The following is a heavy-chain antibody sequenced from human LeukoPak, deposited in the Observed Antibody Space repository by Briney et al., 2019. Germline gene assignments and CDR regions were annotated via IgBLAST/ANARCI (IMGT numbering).Heavy chain of an antibody. CDR1: GYTFSDHY. V-gene: IGHV1-2*02. D-gene: IGHD2-2*01. Sequence: ASVKVSCKASGYTFSDHYMHWVRQAPGQGLEWMGWITPKSGGTNYAQKFQGRVTMTRDKSINTIYMELSSLTSDDTAVYYCAREGRSAISLDYCGQGTLVTVSS. J-gene: IGHJ4*02. CDR2: ITPKSGGT. CDR3: AREGRSAISLDY.